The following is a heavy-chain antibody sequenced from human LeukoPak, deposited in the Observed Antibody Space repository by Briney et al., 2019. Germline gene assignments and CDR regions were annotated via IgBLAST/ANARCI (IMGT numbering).Heavy chain of an antibody. J-gene: IGHJ6*03. D-gene: IGHD6-6*01. CDR3: ARSEVFVFEYSSSSGYYYYYMDV. CDR1: GGTFSSYA. CDR2: IIPIFGTA. V-gene: IGHV1-69*06. Sequence: GASVKVSCKASGGTFSSYAISWVRQAPGQGLEWMGGIIPIFGTANYAQKFQGRVTITADKSTSTAYMELSSLSSEDTAVYYCARSEVFVFEYSSSSGYYYYYMDVWGKGTTVTVSS.